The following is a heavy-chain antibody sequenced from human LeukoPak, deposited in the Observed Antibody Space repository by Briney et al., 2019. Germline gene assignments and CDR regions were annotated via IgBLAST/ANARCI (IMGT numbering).Heavy chain of an antibody. J-gene: IGHJ5*02. CDR1: GFSFGSYW. CDR3: VRDSGWFHFDH. V-gene: IGHV3-7*03. CDR2: IEGDGSEK. D-gene: IGHD6-13*01. Sequence: GGSLRLSCAASGFSFGSYWMTWVRQAPGKGLEWVGHIEGDGSEKSYVDSVRGRFTISRDNALNSLFLQMYSLRPDDTSVYYCVRDSGWFHFDHWGQGTLVTVSS.